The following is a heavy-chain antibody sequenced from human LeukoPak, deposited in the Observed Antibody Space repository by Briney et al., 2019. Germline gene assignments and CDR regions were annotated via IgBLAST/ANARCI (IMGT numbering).Heavy chain of an antibody. CDR2: VYDSGST. CDR1: GGSLSSYY. Sequence: SETLSLTCTVSGGSLSSYYGSCIRQPPGRGLEWIGNVYDSGSTNYNPSLKSRVTISVDTSKNQFSLMLTSVTAADTAVYYCARHQRWSSLDPWGQGILVTVSS. CDR3: ARHQRWSSLDP. J-gene: IGHJ5*02. V-gene: IGHV4-59*08. D-gene: IGHD2-15*01.